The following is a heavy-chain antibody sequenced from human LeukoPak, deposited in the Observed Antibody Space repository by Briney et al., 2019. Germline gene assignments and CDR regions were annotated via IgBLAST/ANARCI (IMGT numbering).Heavy chain of an antibody. CDR2: IYYSGST. Sequence: PSETLSLTCTVSGGSISSYYWSWIRQPPGKGLEWIGYIYYSGSTNYNPSLKSRVTISVDTSKSQFSLKLSSVTAADTAVYYCARATTRLLWFGELLDYYYYYGTDVWGQGTTVTVSS. D-gene: IGHD3-10*01. V-gene: IGHV4-59*01. CDR1: GGSISSYY. J-gene: IGHJ6*02. CDR3: ARATTRLLWFGELLDYYYYYGTDV.